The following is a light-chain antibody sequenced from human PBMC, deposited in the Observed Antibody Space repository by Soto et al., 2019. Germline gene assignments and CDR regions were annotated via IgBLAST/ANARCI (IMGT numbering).Light chain of an antibody. J-gene: IGLJ2*01. CDR1: SSDVGGYNY. Sequence: QSALTQPPSASGSPGQSVTISCTGTSSDVGGYNYVSWYQQHPGKAPKLMIYEVSKRPTGVPDRFSGSKSGKTASLAVSGLQAEDEADYYCSSYAGSKNFVVFGGGTKLTVL. V-gene: IGLV2-8*01. CDR2: EVS. CDR3: SSYAGSKNFVV.